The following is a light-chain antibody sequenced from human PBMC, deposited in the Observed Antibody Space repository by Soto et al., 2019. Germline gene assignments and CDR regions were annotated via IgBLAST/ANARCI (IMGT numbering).Light chain of an antibody. V-gene: IGKV1-5*03. CDR2: KTS. Sequence: DIQMTQSPSTLSASIGDRLTITRRASQSVDSWLAWYQQKPGKARKLLIYKTSNLQSGVTSRFSGSGSGTEFSPTISRLQPDDFATYYCQQYKSFSLTFAGGTKVEIK. CDR1: QSVDSW. J-gene: IGKJ4*01. CDR3: QQYKSFSLT.